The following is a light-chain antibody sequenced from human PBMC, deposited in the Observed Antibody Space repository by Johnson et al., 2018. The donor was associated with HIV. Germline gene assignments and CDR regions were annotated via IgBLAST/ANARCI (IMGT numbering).Light chain of an antibody. J-gene: IGLJ1*01. V-gene: IGLV1-51*02. CDR1: SSNIGNNY. Sequence: QSVLTQPPSVSAAPGQKVTISCSGSSSNIGNNYVSWYQQLPGTAPKLLIYENNKRPSVIPDRFSGSKSGTSAILGFTVLQPGDEADYYCGTWDSSLSAGINYVFGTGTKVTVL. CDR2: ENN. CDR3: GTWDSSLSAGINYV.